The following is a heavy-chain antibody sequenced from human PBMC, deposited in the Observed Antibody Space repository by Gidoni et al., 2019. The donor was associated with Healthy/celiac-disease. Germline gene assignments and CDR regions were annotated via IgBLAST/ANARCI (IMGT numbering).Heavy chain of an antibody. CDR2: IFSNDEK. V-gene: IGHV2-26*01. Sequence: QVTLKESGPVLVKPTATLTLTCTVSGFSLSNARMGVSWIRQPTGKALEWLAHIFSNDEKSYSTSLKRRLTISKDTSKSQVVLTMTNMDPVDTATYYCARREEGLFDYWGQGTLVTVSS. J-gene: IGHJ4*02. CDR1: GFSLSNARMG. D-gene: IGHD1-26*01. CDR3: ARREEGLFDY.